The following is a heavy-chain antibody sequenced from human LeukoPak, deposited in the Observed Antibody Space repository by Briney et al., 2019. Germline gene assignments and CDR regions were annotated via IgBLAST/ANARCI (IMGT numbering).Heavy chain of an antibody. CDR1: GLTFSSSW. CDR3: ARGSLMTTVTTSGY. V-gene: IGHV3-7*01. D-gene: IGHD4-17*01. J-gene: IGHJ4*02. Sequence: GGSLRLSCAVSGLTFSSSWMDWVRQAPGKGLEWVASINPDGNKKYSADSVKGRFTISRDNAENSLYLQMNSLRDEDTAVYYCARGSLMTTVTTSGYWGQGTLVTVSS. CDR2: INPDGNKK.